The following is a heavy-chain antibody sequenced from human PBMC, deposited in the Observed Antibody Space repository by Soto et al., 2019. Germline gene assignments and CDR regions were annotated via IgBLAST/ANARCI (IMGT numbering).Heavy chain of an antibody. Sequence: GGSLRLSCAASGFTFTNAWINWVRQAPGKGLEWVGRVKSKTDGGTTDYAEPVKGRFAISRDDSNNMVYLQMNSLKIEDTAVYYCTTDSYSTIIIVRFDYWGHGTLVTVSS. CDR1: GFTFTNAW. CDR3: TTDSYSTIIIVRFDY. D-gene: IGHD3-22*01. J-gene: IGHJ4*01. CDR2: VKSKTDGGTT. V-gene: IGHV3-15*07.